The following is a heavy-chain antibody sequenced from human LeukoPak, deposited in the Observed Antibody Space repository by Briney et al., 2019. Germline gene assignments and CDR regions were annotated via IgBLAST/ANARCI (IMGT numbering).Heavy chain of an antibody. CDR2: VYPSGST. D-gene: IGHD6-25*01. CDR1: GGSISSLNW. Sequence: SGTLSLTCVVSGGSISSLNWWTWVRQPPGKGLEWIGEVYPSGSTNYSPSLKSRVTISVDKSKNQFSLTLSSVTAADTAVYFCGTTEHDSGDYWGQGTLVTVSS. J-gene: IGHJ4*02. V-gene: IGHV4-4*02. CDR3: GTTEHDSGDY.